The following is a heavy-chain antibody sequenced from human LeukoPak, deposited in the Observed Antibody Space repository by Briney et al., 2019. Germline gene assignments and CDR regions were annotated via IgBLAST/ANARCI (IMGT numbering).Heavy chain of an antibody. CDR1: GGSVTTSSFY. D-gene: IGHD2-2*01. Sequence: SETLSLTCTLSGGSVTTSSFYWAWIRQPPGKGLECIGTIYYSGITYYHSSLKSRVTISVDTSKNQFSLKLNSVTAADTAVYFCAKSGPTAGRPDAFDIWGQGTMVTVSS. CDR2: IYYSGIT. J-gene: IGHJ3*02. V-gene: IGHV4-39*07. CDR3: AKSGPTAGRPDAFDI.